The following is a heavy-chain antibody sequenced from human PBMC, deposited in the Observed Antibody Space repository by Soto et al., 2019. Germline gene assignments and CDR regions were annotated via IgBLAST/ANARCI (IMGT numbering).Heavy chain of an antibody. CDR3: ARGLRAPGDFDY. D-gene: IGHD7-27*01. CDR2: INHSGST. Sequence: SETLSLTCAVYGGSFSGYYWSWNRQPPGKGLEWIGEINHSGSTNYNPSLKSRVTISVDTSKNQFSLKLSSVTAADTAVYYCARGLRAPGDFDYWGQGTLVTVSS. V-gene: IGHV4-34*01. J-gene: IGHJ4*02. CDR1: GGSFSGYY.